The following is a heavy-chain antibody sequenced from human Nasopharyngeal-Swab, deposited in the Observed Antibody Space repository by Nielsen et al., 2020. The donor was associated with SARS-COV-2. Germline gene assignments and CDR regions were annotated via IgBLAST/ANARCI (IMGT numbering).Heavy chain of an antibody. D-gene: IGHD3-3*01. CDR2: IKQDGSEK. V-gene: IGHV3-7*01. CDR1: GFTFSSYW. CDR3: ARDHPTYYDFWSGYHTTDSDWYFDL. Sequence: GALKISCAASGFTFSSYWMSWVRQAPGKGLEWVANIKQDGSEKYYVDSVKGRFTISRDNAKNSLYLQMNSLRAEDTAVYYCARDHPTYYDFWSGYHTTDSDWYFDLWGRGTLVTVSS. J-gene: IGHJ2*01.